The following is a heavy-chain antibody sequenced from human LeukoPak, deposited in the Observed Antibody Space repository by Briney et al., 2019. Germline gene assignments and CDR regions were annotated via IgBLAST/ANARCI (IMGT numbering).Heavy chain of an antibody. J-gene: IGHJ4*02. CDR1: GFTFSSYA. D-gene: IGHD1-20*01. Sequence: PGGSLRLSCAASGFTFSSYAMSWVRQAPGKGLEWVSAISGSGGSTYYADSVKGRFTISRDNSKNTLYLQMNSLRAEDTAVYYCARGHRIITGNSYYFDYWGQGTLVTVSS. CDR3: ARGHRIITGNSYYFDY. V-gene: IGHV3-23*01. CDR2: ISGSGGST.